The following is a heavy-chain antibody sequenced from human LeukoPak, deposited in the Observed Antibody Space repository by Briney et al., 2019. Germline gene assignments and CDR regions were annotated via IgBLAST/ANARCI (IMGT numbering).Heavy chain of an antibody. D-gene: IGHD4-17*01. Sequence: GGSLRLSCAASGFAFSSYAMHWVRQAPGKGLEWVAVISYDGSNKYYADSVKGRFTISRDNSKNTLYLQMNSLRAEDTAVYYCARSEDDYGNWYFDLWGRGTLVTVSS. V-gene: IGHV3-30-3*01. CDR2: ISYDGSNK. J-gene: IGHJ2*01. CDR3: ARSEDDYGNWYFDL. CDR1: GFAFSSYA.